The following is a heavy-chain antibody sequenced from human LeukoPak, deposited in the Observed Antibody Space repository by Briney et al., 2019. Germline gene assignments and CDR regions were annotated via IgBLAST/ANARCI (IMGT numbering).Heavy chain of an antibody. CDR1: GFTFINAW. Sequence: GGSLRLSCTASGFTFINAWMTWVRQAPGKGLEWVGRIKSKTSGGTTDYAAPVNGRFTISRDDSKNTLYLQMNSLKSEDTAVYYCTADYGLDSWGQGNLVIVSS. D-gene: IGHD4-17*01. CDR3: TADYGLDS. J-gene: IGHJ5*01. CDR2: IKSKTSGGTT. V-gene: IGHV3-15*01.